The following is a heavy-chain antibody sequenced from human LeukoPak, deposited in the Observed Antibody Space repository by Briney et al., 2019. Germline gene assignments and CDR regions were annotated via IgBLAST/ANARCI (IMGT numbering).Heavy chain of an antibody. CDR2: IRYDGSDK. D-gene: IGHD1-26*01. CDR1: GYTFSSYG. CDR3: ARDQSEAGANLCFDY. J-gene: IGHJ4*02. V-gene: IGHV3-33*01. Sequence: GSLRLSCAASGYTFSSYGMHWVRQAPGQGLEWVAVIRYDGSDKNYAESVKGRFTISRDTSKNTLYMQMSSLRAEDTAVYYCARDQSEAGANLCFDYWGQGTLVTVSS.